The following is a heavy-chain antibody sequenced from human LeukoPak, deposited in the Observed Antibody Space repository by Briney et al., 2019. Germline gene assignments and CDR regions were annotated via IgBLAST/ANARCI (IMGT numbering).Heavy chain of an antibody. CDR2: INWNGGST. J-gene: IGHJ4*02. CDR3: AGGDRNGWYFDY. D-gene: IGHD6-19*01. CDR1: GFIFDDHR. Sequence: GGSLRLSCAASGFIFDDHRVSWVRQAPGKGLEWVSGINWNGGSTGYADSVKGRFTISRDNAKNSLYLQMNSLRAEDTALYYCAGGDRNGWYFDYWGQGTLVTVSS. V-gene: IGHV3-20*04.